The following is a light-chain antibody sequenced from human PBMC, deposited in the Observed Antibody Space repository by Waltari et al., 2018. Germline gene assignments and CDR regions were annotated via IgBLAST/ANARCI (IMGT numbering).Light chain of an antibody. CDR3: NSRDSTGKLYV. CDR2: GQN. CDR1: SLRNYY. V-gene: IGLV3-19*01. J-gene: IGLJ1*01. Sequence: SSELTQDPAVSVALGQTVRVTCHGASLRNYYASWYQQKPGQAPILVIFGQNNRPAGIPARFSGSSSGNTASLIITGAQAEDEADYYCNSRDSTGKLYVFGAGTKVTVL.